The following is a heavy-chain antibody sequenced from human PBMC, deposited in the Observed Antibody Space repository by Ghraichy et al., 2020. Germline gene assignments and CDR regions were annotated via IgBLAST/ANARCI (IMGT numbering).Heavy chain of an antibody. CDR3: ARGVAGSGATDY. V-gene: IGHV4-59*01. Sequence: SETLSLTCTVSGGSISSYYWSWIRQPPGKGLEWIGYIYYSGSTNYNPSLKSRVTISVDTSKNQFSLKLSSVTAADTAVYYCARGVAGSGATDYWGQGTLVTVSS. J-gene: IGHJ4*02. CDR2: IYYSGST. CDR1: GGSISSYY. D-gene: IGHD6-19*01.